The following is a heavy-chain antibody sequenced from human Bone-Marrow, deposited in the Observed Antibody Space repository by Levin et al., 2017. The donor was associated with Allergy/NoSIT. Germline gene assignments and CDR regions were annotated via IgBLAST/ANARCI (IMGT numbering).Heavy chain of an antibody. CDR2: INSDGGRT. CDR1: GFTFSSYL. CDR3: ARLEYAGSEALPM. V-gene: IGHV3-64*01. Sequence: PGGSLRLSCSTSGFTFSSYLMHWVRQAPGKGLEHVSAINSDGGRTFYATSVEGRFTISRDNSKNTLYLQMGGLRPEDMGVYYCARLEYAGSEALPMWGQGVLVTVSS. J-gene: IGHJ4*01. D-gene: IGHD2-8*01.